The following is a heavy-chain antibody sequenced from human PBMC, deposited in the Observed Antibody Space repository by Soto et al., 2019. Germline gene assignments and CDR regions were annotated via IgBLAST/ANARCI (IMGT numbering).Heavy chain of an antibody. Sequence: QVQLQESGPGLVKPSETLSLTCTVSGGSVSSGSYYWSWIRQPPGKGLEWIGYIYYSGSTNYNPPLKSRVTLSVDTSKNQFSLKLSSVTAADTAVYYCARISSGWYYDFDYWGQGTLVTVSS. D-gene: IGHD6-19*01. V-gene: IGHV4-61*01. CDR3: ARISSGWYYDFDY. CDR1: GGSVSSGSYY. J-gene: IGHJ4*02. CDR2: IYYSGST.